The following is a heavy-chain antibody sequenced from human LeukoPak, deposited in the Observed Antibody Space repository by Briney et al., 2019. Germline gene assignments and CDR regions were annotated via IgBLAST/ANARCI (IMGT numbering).Heavy chain of an antibody. D-gene: IGHD1-1*01. J-gene: IGHJ3*02. CDR1: GFTFSNYA. V-gene: IGHV3-23*01. CDR3: TKDEGLWAGIWRAYEI. CDR2: ITGSGDNS. Sequence: GGSLRLSCAASGFTFSNYAMSWIRQAPGKGLEWVSLITGSGDNSYYTDSVKGRFTLSRGNSKNTLFLQMDSLRAEDTAVYYCTKDEGLWAGIWRAYEIWGQGQWSPSLQ.